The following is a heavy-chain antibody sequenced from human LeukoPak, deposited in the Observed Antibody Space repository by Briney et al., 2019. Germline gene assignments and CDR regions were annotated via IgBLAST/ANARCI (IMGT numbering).Heavy chain of an antibody. CDR3: VKEIRRNYFYGMDV. CDR2: IRYDGSNK. J-gene: IGHJ6*02. V-gene: IGHV3-30*02. Sequence: PGGSLRLSRAASGFSFSNSDMHWVRQAPGKGLERVAFIRYDGSNKYYEDSVKGRLTISRDNAKNTLFLRMYSLRPEDTAVYYCVKEIRRNYFYGMDVWGQGTSVTVSS. CDR1: GFSFSNSD.